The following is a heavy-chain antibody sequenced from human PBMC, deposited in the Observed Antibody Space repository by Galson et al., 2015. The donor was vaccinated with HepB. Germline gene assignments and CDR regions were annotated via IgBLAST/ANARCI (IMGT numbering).Heavy chain of an antibody. CDR1: GGSINSSNYY. CDR3: ARDSAYSMIVVVPYWYFDL. D-gene: IGHD3-22*01. CDR2: MHYSGST. J-gene: IGHJ2*01. V-gene: IGHV4-39*06. Sequence: ETLSLTCTVSGGSINSSNYYRVWIRQYPGKGLEWIGSMHYSGSTYQNPSLQSRVTISIDTSKNLFPLKLSSVTAADTAVYYCARDSAYSMIVVVPYWYFDLWGRGTLVTVSS.